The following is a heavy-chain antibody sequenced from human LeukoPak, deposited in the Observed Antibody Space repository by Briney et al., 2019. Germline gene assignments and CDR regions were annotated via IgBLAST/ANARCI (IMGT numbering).Heavy chain of an antibody. V-gene: IGHV3-23*01. CDR2: IFPSGGEI. CDR3: ATYRQVLLPFES. J-gene: IGHJ4*02. D-gene: IGHD2-8*02. CDR1: GFTFSTFA. Sequence: GGSLRLPCEASGFTFSTFAMIWVRQPPGKGLEWVSSIFPSGGEIHYADSVRGRFTISRDNSKSTLSLQMNSLRAEDTAIYYCATYRQVLLPFESWGQGTLVTVSS.